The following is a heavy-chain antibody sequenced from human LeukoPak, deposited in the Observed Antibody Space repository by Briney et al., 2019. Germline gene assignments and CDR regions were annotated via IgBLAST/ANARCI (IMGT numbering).Heavy chain of an antibody. CDR2: IKEDGTET. CDR1: GLAFSNCR. J-gene: IGHJ4*02. Sequence: GGSLRLSCVVSGLAFSNCRMTWVRQAPGRGLEWVANIKEDGTETSYVGSVKGRFTISRDNAKNSLYLQMNSLRAEDTALYYCARDEFGPLAFWGRGTLVTVSS. CDR3: ARDEFGPLAF. V-gene: IGHV3-7*05. D-gene: IGHD3/OR15-3a*01.